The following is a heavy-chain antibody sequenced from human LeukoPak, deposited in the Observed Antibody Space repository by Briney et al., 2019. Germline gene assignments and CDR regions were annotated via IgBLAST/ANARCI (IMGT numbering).Heavy chain of an antibody. V-gene: IGHV4-4*07. Sequence: SETLSLTCTVSGGSISSYYWSWIRQPAGKGLEWIGRIHTSGSTNYNPSLKSRVTMSVDTSKNQFSLKLSSVTAADTAVYFCARSGSYEKPGDCWGQGTLVTVSS. J-gene: IGHJ4*02. D-gene: IGHD1-26*01. CDR3: ARSGSYEKPGDC. CDR1: GGSISSYY. CDR2: IHTSGST.